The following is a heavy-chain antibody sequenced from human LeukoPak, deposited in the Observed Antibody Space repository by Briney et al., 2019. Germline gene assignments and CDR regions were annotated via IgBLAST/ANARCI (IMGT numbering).Heavy chain of an antibody. D-gene: IGHD5-12*01. CDR3: ATLYSGYDLVDY. CDR1: GYTLTELS. V-gene: IGHV1-24*01. Sequence: ASVKVSCKVSGYTLTELSMHWVRQAPGKGLEWMGGFDPEDGETIYAQKFQGRVTMTEDTSTDTAYMELSSLRSEDTAVYYCATLYSGYDLVDYWGQGTLVTVSS. J-gene: IGHJ4*02. CDR2: FDPEDGET.